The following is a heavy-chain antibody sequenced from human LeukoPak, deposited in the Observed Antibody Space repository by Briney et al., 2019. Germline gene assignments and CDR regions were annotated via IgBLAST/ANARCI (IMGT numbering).Heavy chain of an antibody. CDR2: INPNSGGT. Sequence: ASVKVSCKASVYTFTGYYMHWVRQAPGQGLEWVGWINPNSGGTNYAQKFQGRVTMTRDTSISTAYMELSRLRSDDTAVYYCARDPIAAAGSYNWFDPWGQGTLVTVSS. CDR1: VYTFTGYY. CDR3: ARDPIAAAGSYNWFDP. D-gene: IGHD6-13*01. J-gene: IGHJ5*02. V-gene: IGHV1-2*02.